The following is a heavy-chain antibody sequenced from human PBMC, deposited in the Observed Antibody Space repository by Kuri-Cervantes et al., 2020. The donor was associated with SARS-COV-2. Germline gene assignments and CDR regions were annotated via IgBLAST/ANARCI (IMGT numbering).Heavy chain of an antibody. D-gene: IGHD5-24*01. Sequence: GGSLRLSCAASGFSFSTNVMAWVRQAPGKGLEWVSTMSGSGASTHYADSVKGRFTISRDNSKNTLYLQMYNLRAEDTAVYYCAKTSGYNYYFAYWGQGSLVTVSS. CDR2: MSGSGAST. V-gene: IGHV3-23*01. CDR3: AKTSGYNYYFAY. J-gene: IGHJ4*02. CDR1: GFSFSTNV.